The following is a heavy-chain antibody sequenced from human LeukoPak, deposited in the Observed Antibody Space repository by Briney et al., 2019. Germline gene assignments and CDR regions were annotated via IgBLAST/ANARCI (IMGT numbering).Heavy chain of an antibody. CDR3: ARGGTW. D-gene: IGHD2-15*01. V-gene: IGHV3-33*01. CDR2: IWYDGSNK. CDR1: GFTFSNYA. J-gene: IGHJ4*02. Sequence: PGRSLRLSCAASGFTFSNYAMHWVRQAPGKGLEWVAVIWYDGSNKYYADSVKGRFTISRDNFKNPLYLEMNSLRAEDTAVYYCARGGTWWGQGTLVTVSS.